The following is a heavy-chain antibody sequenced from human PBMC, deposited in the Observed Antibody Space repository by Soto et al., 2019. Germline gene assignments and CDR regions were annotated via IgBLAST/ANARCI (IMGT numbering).Heavy chain of an antibody. D-gene: IGHD3-3*01. J-gene: IGHJ6*02. CDR1: GGSFSDYY. CDR2: INHSGIT. Sequence: QVQVQQWGAGLLKPSETLSLTCAVYGGSFSDYYGTWIRQSPGKGLEWNGEINHSGITYYNPSLKSRVTISVDTSKNQFSLKMRSVTAADTAVYYCARGRLEWLLLGYGVDVWGQGTTVTVSS. V-gene: IGHV4-34*01. CDR3: ARGRLEWLLLGYGVDV.